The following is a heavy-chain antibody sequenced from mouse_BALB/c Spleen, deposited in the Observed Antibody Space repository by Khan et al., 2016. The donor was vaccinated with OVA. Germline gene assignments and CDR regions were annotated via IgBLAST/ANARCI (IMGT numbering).Heavy chain of an antibody. CDR2: ISSGGDYT. CDR3: ASHLTGSFAY. J-gene: IGHJ3*01. D-gene: IGHD4-1*01. V-gene: IGHV5-6*01. CDR1: GFTFSSYS. Sequence: EVQLVESGGDLVKPRGSLKLSCAASGFTFSSYSMSWVRQTPDKRLEWVATISSGGDYTYYPDSVKGRFTLSRDNAKNTLYLQMSSLKSEDTAMYYCASHLTGSFAYWGQGTLVTVSA.